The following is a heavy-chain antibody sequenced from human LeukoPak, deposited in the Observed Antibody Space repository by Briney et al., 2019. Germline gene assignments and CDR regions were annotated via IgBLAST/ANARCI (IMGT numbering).Heavy chain of an antibody. J-gene: IGHJ4*02. CDR3: VRNRGDPSYFDY. V-gene: IGHV3-21*01. CDR2: ISSSSNYI. CDR1: GFAFRRYT. D-gene: IGHD4-17*01. Sequence: GGSLRLSCAASGFAFRRYTMNCAPDAPRRGLECVSSISSSSNYISYAGAAKSRFTITRDNAKNSLFLQMNSLRAEDTAVYYCVRNRGDPSYFDYWGQGTLVTVSS.